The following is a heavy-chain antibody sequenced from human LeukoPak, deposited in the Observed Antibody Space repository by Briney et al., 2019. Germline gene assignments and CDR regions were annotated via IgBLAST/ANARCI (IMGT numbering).Heavy chain of an antibody. J-gene: IGHJ3*02. D-gene: IGHD2-21*02. CDR1: GFTFSSYE. V-gene: IGHV3-48*03. Sequence: SGGPLRLSCAASGFTFSSYEMNGVRQAPGKGLEWVSYISSSGSTIYYADSVKGRFTISRDNAKNSLYLQMNSLRAEDTAVYYCAVEGADCGGDCPDAFDIWGQGTMVTVSS. CDR2: ISSSGSTI. CDR3: AVEGADCGGDCPDAFDI.